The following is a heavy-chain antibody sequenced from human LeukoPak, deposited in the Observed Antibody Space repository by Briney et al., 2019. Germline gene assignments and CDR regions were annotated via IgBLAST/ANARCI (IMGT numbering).Heavy chain of an antibody. CDR3: ARTTGTYFFDY. J-gene: IGHJ4*02. CDR1: GYTFTGYY. Sequence: ASVKVSCKASGYTFTGYYIHWVREAPGQGLEWMGWITPDTGGTNSAQKFQGRVTLTRDSSISTAYMELYGLRSDDTAVYYCARTTGTYFFDYWGQGTLVTVSS. D-gene: IGHD1-1*01. CDR2: ITPDTGGT. V-gene: IGHV1-2*02.